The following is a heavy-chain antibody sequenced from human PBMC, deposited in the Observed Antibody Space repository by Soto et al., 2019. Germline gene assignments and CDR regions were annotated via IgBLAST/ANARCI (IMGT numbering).Heavy chain of an antibody. D-gene: IGHD1-26*01. J-gene: IGHJ6*02. Sequence: SETLSLTCAVYGGSFIGYYWSWIRQPPGKGLEWIGEINHSGSTNYNPSLKSRVTISVDTSKNQFSLKLSSVTAADTAVYYCARLPSGSYRGYYYYYGMDVWGQGTTVTVSS. CDR2: INHSGST. CDR1: GGSFIGYY. CDR3: ARLPSGSYRGYYYYYGMDV. V-gene: IGHV4-34*01.